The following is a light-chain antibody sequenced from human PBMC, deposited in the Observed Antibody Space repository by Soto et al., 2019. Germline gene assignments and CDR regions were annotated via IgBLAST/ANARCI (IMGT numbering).Light chain of an antibody. CDR1: SSDVGDYNY. CDR2: EVT. V-gene: IGLV2-8*01. Sequence: QSALTQPPSASGSPGQSVTISCTGTSSDVGDYNYVSWYQQHPGKAPKLMIYEVTKRPSGVPDRFSGSKSGNTASLTVSGLQAEYEAYYYCSSYAGYNNYVFGTGTKLTVL. J-gene: IGLJ1*01. CDR3: SSYAGYNNYV.